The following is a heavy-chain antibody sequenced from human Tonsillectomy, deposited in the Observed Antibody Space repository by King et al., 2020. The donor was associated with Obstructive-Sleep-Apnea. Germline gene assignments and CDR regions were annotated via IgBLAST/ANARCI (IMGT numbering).Heavy chain of an antibody. CDR2: ISDSGNI. CDR3: ARQREGHFDFDY. J-gene: IGHJ4*02. CDR1: GGAISNHF. Sequence: VQLQESGPGLVKPSETLSLTCSVSGGAISNHFWNWIRQPPGKGLEWIGYISDSGNINNNPSLESRGTISVDTSKNQFSLRLSSVTAADTAIYYYARQREGHFDFDYWGQGALVTVSS. D-gene: IGHD3-3*02. V-gene: IGHV4-59*11.